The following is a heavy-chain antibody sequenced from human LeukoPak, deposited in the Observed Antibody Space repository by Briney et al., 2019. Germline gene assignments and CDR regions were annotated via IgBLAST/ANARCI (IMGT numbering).Heavy chain of an antibody. V-gene: IGHV3-23*01. J-gene: IGHJ4*02. CDR3: AKERRRVDTEMVRSYYFEN. CDR1: GFSFSSSA. Sequence: GESLRLSCAGSGFSFSSSAMSWVRQTAGKGLEWVSSITGNGATTYYSDSVKGRFTISRDNSRNTLSLQMSSLRVEDTAVYYCAKERRRVDTEMVRSYYFENWGQGTLVTVSS. CDR2: ITGNGATT. D-gene: IGHD5-18*01.